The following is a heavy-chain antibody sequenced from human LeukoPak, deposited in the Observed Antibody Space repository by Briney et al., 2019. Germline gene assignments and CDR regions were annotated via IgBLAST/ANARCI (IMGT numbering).Heavy chain of an antibody. CDR1: GVSITSATTFY. V-gene: IGHV4-31*03. CDR3: ASGLAVVRGVGY. J-gene: IGHJ4*02. Sequence: SEALSLTCTVSGVSITSATTFYWAWVRQHPGKGLEWIGHIYYSGSTYYNPSLKSRVSMSVDTSRTQFSLKLNSVTDADTAVYYCASGLAVVRGVGYWGQGTLVTVSS. CDR2: IYYSGST. D-gene: IGHD3-10*01.